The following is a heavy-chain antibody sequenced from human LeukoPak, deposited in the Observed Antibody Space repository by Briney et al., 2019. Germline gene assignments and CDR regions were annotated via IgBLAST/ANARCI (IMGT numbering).Heavy chain of an antibody. CDR3: AKVRGYPHFDADFDY. J-gene: IGHJ4*02. D-gene: IGHD3-22*01. Sequence: GGSLRLSCAASGFTFSSYAMGWVRQAPGKGLEWVSAISDSGGNTYYADSVKGRFTISRDNSKNTVYLQMNSLRVEDTAVYYCAKVRGYPHFDADFDYWGQGTLVTVSS. CDR2: ISDSGGNT. CDR1: GFTFSSYA. V-gene: IGHV3-23*01.